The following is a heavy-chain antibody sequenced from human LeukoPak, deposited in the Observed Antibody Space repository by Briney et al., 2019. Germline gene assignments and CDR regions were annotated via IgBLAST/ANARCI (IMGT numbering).Heavy chain of an antibody. V-gene: IGHV4-39*02. D-gene: IGHD2-2*01. CDR2: IYYSGST. Sequence: SETLSLTCTVSGGSISSSSYYWGWIRQPPGKGLEWIGSIYYSGSTYYNPSLKSRVTISVDTSKNQFSLKLSSVTAADTAVYYCAKDIVVVVPAARNVYYYYYMDVWGKGTTVTVSS. CDR3: AKDIVVVVPAARNVYYYYYMDV. CDR1: GGSISSSSYY. J-gene: IGHJ6*03.